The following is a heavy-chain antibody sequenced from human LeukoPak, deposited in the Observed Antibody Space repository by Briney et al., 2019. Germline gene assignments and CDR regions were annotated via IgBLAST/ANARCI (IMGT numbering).Heavy chain of an antibody. CDR1: GFTFSSYE. J-gene: IGHJ4*02. V-gene: IGHV3-48*03. D-gene: IGHD5-18*01. CDR2: ISSSGSTI. CDR3: ARVEYSYGSDY. Sequence: GGSLRLSCAASGFTFSSYEMNWVRQAPGKGLEGVSYISSSGSTIYYADSVKGRFTISRDNAKNSLYLQMNSLRAEDTAVYYCARVEYSYGSDYWGQGTLVTVSS.